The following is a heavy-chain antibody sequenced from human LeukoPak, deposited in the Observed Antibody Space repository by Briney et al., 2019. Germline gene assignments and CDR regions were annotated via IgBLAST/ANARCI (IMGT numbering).Heavy chain of an antibody. CDR1: GFTLSSYA. CDR3: AKTDLMATVAFYDY. Sequence: QSGGSLRLSCAASGFTLSSYAMSWVRQAPGEGLEWDSAISGSGGSTYYADSVKDRFTISRDNCKNTLYLQMTSLRAEDTSVYYCAKTDLMATVAFYDYWGQGTLVTVSS. CDR2: ISGSGGST. J-gene: IGHJ4*02. D-gene: IGHD5-24*01. V-gene: IGHV3-23*01.